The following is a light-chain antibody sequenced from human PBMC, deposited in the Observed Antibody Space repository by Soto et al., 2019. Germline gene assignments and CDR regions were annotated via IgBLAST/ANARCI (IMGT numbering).Light chain of an antibody. J-gene: IGLJ2*01. CDR3: SSYTSSSTLL. Sequence: QSALTHPASVSGFPGHWITFSGPGPSNDIGGYNYVSWYHQHPGKAPKLMIFDVSNRPSGVSYRFSGSKSGNTASLTISGLQAEDEADYYCSSYTSSSTLLFGGGTKLTVL. CDR2: DVS. CDR1: SNDIGGYNY. V-gene: IGLV2-14*01.